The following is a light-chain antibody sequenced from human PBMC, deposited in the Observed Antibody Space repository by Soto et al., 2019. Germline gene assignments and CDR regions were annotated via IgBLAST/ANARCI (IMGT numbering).Light chain of an antibody. Sequence: EIVMTQSPAALSLSPGERAALSCRASQSINSELAWYQQKPGQPPRLLIYGASTRATGVPARFTGSESGSEFTLTIIGLQSEDFAVYYCQQGHNWPLTFGQGTRLEI. J-gene: IGKJ2*01. V-gene: IGKV3-15*01. CDR1: QSINSE. CDR3: QQGHNWPLT. CDR2: GAS.